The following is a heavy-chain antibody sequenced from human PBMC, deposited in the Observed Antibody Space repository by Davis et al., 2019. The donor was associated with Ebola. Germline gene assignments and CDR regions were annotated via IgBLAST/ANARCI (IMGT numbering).Heavy chain of an antibody. D-gene: IGHD3-22*01. J-gene: IGHJ3*02. CDR1: GFTFSSYW. V-gene: IGHV4-34*01. CDR3: ARDMYYYDSSGYHLGAFDI. CDR2: INHSGST. Sequence: ESLKISCAASGFTFSSYWMSWVRQAPGKGLEWIGEINHSGSTNYNPSLKSRVTISVDTSKNQFSLKLSSVTAADTAVYYCARDMYYYDSSGYHLGAFDIWGQGTMVTVS.